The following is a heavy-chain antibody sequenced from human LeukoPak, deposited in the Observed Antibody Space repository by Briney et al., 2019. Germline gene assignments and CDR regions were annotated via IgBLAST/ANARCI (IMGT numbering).Heavy chain of an antibody. CDR3: ASGSSGWYEGWF. CDR2: ISFDGTNK. J-gene: IGHJ4*02. V-gene: IGHV3-30-3*01. D-gene: IGHD6-19*01. CDR1: GFTFSSYA. Sequence: GSLRLSCAASGFTFSSYAMHWVRQAPGKGLEWVAVISFDGTNKYYADSVKGRFTISRDNSKNTLYLQMNSLRAEDTAVYYCASGSSGWYEGWFWGQGTLVTVSS.